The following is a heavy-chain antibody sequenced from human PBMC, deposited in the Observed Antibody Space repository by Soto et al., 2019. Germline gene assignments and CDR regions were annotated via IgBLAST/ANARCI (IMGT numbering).Heavy chain of an antibody. CDR3: AKSWGCSSTSCYKGGIDY. CDR2: ISYDGSNK. CDR1: GFTFSSYG. V-gene: IGHV3-30*18. D-gene: IGHD2-2*02. J-gene: IGHJ4*02. Sequence: QVQLVESGGGVVQPGRSLRLSCAASGFTFSSYGMHWVRQAPGKGLEWVAVISYDGSNKYYADSVKGRFTISRDNSKNTLYLQMNSLRAEDTAVYYCAKSWGCSSTSCYKGGIDYWGQGTLVTVSS.